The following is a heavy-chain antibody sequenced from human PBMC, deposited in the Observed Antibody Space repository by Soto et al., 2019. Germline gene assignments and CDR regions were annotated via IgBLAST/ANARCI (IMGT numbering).Heavy chain of an antibody. CDR3: ARGNCSGGSCYFDY. D-gene: IGHD2-15*01. V-gene: IGHV4-34*01. Sequence: PSETLSLTCAVYGLSFSGYYWSWIRQPPGKGLEWIGEINHSGSTNYNPSLKSRVTISVDTSKNQFSLKLSSVTAADTAVYYCARGNCSGGSCYFDYWGQGTLVTVSS. CDR1: GLSFSGYY. J-gene: IGHJ4*02. CDR2: INHSGST.